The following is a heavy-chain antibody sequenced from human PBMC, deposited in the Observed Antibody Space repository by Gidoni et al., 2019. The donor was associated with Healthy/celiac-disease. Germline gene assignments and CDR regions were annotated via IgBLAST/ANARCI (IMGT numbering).Heavy chain of an antibody. CDR1: GGSISSYY. J-gene: IGHJ3*02. D-gene: IGHD3-22*01. Sequence: QVQLQESGPGLVKPSETLSLTCTVSGGSISSYYWSWIRQPPGKGLEWIGYIYYSGSTNYNPSLKSRVTISVDTSKNQFSLKLSSVTAADTAVYYCARRAFVYYYDSSGYPDTQHDAFDIWGQGTMVTVSS. CDR2: IYYSGST. CDR3: ARRAFVYYYDSSGYPDTQHDAFDI. V-gene: IGHV4-59*08.